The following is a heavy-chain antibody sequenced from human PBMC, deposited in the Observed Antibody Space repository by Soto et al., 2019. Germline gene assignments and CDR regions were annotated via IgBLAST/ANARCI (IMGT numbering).Heavy chain of an antibody. D-gene: IGHD3-9*01. CDR2: INNDGSGT. Sequence: GGSLRLSCAASGFTFSTYWMHWLRQVPGKGPVWVSRINNDGSGTAYADSVRGRFTISRDNARNTFYLQMNSLRAEGTAVYYCPGGGFLTGGNFAFWGPGPRVPAPS. CDR3: PGGGFLTGGNFAF. J-gene: IGHJ4*02. CDR1: GFTFSTYW. V-gene: IGHV3-74*01.